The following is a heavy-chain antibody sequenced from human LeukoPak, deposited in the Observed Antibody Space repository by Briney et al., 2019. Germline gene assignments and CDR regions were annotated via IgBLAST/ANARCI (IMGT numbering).Heavy chain of an antibody. J-gene: IGHJ3*02. CDR3: ARGTFGVVISGGAFDI. CDR1: GYTFTGHW. D-gene: IGHD3-3*01. V-gene: IGHV1-69*13. Sequence: ASVKVSCKASGYTFTGHWMHWVRQAPGQGLEWMGGIIPIFGTANYAQKFQGRVTITADESTSTAYMELSSLRSEDTAVYYCARGTFGVVISGGAFDIWGQGTMVTVSS. CDR2: IIPIFGTA.